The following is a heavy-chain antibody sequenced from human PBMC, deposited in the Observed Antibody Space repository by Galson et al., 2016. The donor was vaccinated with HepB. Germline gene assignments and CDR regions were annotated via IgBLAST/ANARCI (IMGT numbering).Heavy chain of an antibody. V-gene: IGHV3-23*01. CDR3: ARDQHGSYMAY. CDR1: GFTFSSYA. CDR2: ISGTGGST. D-gene: IGHD1-26*01. Sequence: SLRLSCAASGFTFSSYAMNWVRQAPGKGLEWVSAISGTGGSTYYGDSVKGRFTISRDNSKNTLYLQMNSLRAEDTAIYYCARDQHGSYMAYWGLGTLVTVSS. J-gene: IGHJ4*02.